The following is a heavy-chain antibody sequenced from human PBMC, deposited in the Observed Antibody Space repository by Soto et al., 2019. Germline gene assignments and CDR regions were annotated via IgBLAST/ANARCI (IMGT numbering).Heavy chain of an antibody. CDR3: ARDYGDCFDF. Sequence: QVQLQESGPGLVKPSETLSLTCTVSGGSISSYYWSWIRQPPGKGLEWIGYIYYTGSTNYNPSLKIRVTISVDTYKNQFSLNLSSVTAADTAVYYCARDYGDCFDFWGQGTLVTVSS. V-gene: IGHV4-59*01. J-gene: IGHJ4*02. CDR1: GGSISSYY. D-gene: IGHD4-17*01. CDR2: IYYTGST.